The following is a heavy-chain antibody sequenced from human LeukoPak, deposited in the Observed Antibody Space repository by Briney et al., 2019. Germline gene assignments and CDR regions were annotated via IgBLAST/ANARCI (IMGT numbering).Heavy chain of an antibody. V-gene: IGHV3-53*01. D-gene: IGHD3-3*01. CDR1: GFTFNNYA. CDR3: ARGGRFFVDY. CDR2: IYSGGST. Sequence: HPGGSLRLSCAASGFTFNNYAMTWVRQAPGKGLEWVSVIYSGGSTYYADSVKGRFTISRDNSKNTLYLQMNSLRAEDTAVYYCARGGRFFVDYWGQGTLVTVSS. J-gene: IGHJ4*02.